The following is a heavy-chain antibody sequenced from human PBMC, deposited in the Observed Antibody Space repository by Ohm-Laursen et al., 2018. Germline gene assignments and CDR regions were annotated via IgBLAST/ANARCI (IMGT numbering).Heavy chain of an antibody. CDR1: GGSISSGGYY. V-gene: IGHV4-31*03. D-gene: IGHD3-22*01. CDR2: IYYSGST. Sequence: TLSLTCTVSGGSISSGGYYWSWIRQHPGKGLEWIGYIYYSGSTYYNPSLKSRVTISVDTSKNQFSLKLSSVTAADTAVYYCASGSSGYYSNIDYWGQGTLVTVSS. CDR3: ASGSSGYYSNIDY. J-gene: IGHJ4*02.